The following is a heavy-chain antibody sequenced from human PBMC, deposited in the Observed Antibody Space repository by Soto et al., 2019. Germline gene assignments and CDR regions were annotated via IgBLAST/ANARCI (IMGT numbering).Heavy chain of an antibody. CDR1: GFIFNAYA. CDR2: IGGSGGNT. Sequence: EVQLLESGGGIVQPGGCLRLSCAASGFIFNAYAMTWVRQAPGKGLEWVSAIGGSGGNTYYADSLKGRFTISRDNSRDTVDLQMTSLRAEDTAVYYWARVATDYINFLDKWCQGILVTVSS. D-gene: IGHD4-4*01. CDR3: ARVATDYINFLDK. V-gene: IGHV3-23*01. J-gene: IGHJ4*02.